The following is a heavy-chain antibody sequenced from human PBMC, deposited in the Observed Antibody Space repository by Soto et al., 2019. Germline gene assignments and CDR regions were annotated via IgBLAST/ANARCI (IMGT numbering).Heavy chain of an antibody. J-gene: IGHJ4*02. CDR2: MNPNTGNA. CDR1: GYTFTSYD. D-gene: IGHD6-19*01. CDR3: ARVGRGTSGYFDF. Sequence: QVQLVQSGAEVKKPGASVKVSCKASGYTFTSYDIHWVRQAPGQRLEWMGWMNPNTGNAASAQKFQGRVTMTRNTSISTAYMQLSSLRSQDTVVYFCARVGRGTSGYFDFWGQGTLVTVSS. V-gene: IGHV1-8*01.